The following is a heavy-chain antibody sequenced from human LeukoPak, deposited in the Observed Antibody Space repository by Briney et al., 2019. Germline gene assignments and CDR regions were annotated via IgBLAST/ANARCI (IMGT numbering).Heavy chain of an antibody. CDR2: IYYSKNT. J-gene: IGHJ4*02. CDR3: SPRGFSYGYDY. Sequence: GSLRLSCAASGFTFSSYEMNWIRQPPGKGLEWIGSIYYSKNTYYNPSLKSRVTISADTSKNQFSLTLGSVSATDTAVYYVSPRGFSYGYDYWGQGTLVTVSS. D-gene: IGHD5-18*01. V-gene: IGHV4-59*05. CDR1: GFTFSSYE.